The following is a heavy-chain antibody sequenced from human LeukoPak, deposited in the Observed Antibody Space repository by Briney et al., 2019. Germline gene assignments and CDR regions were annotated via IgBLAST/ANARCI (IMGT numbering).Heavy chain of an antibody. CDR3: ARWDSSGRFDP. CDR1: GYSISSGYY. V-gene: IGHV4-38-2*02. Sequence: SETLSLTCTVSGYSISSGYYWGWIRQPPGKGLEWIGSIYHSGSTYYNPSLKSRVTISVDTSKNQFSLKLSSVTAADTAVYYRARWDSSGRFDPWGQGTLVTVSS. D-gene: IGHD3-22*01. CDR2: IYHSGST. J-gene: IGHJ5*02.